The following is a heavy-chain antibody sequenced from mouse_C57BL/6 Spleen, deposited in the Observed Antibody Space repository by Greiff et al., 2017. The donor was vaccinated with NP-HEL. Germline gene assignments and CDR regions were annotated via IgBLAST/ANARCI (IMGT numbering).Heavy chain of an antibody. V-gene: IGHV3-1*01. CDR1: GYSITSGYD. Sequence: EVQRVESGPGMVKPSQSLSLTCTVTGYSITSGYDWHWIRHFPGNKLEWMGYISYSGSTNYNPSLKSRISITHDTSKNHFFLKLNSVTTEDTATYYCARDRGLLRFAYWGQGTLVTVSA. CDR3: ARDRGLLRFAY. J-gene: IGHJ3*01. D-gene: IGHD2-3*01. CDR2: ISYSGST.